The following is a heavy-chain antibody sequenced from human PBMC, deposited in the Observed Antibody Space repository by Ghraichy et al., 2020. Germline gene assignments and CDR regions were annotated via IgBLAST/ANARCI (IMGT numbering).Heavy chain of an antibody. J-gene: IGHJ6*02. CDR3: ARGHIVATMEWDLHRYYYYGMDV. Sequence: SETLSLTCAVYGGSFSGYYWSWIRQPPGKGLEWIGEINHSGSTNYNPSLKSRVTISVDTSKNQFSLKLSSVTAADTAVYYCARGHIVATMEWDLHRYYYYGMDVWGQGTTVTVSS. D-gene: IGHD5-12*01. CDR2: INHSGST. CDR1: GGSFSGYY. V-gene: IGHV4-34*01.